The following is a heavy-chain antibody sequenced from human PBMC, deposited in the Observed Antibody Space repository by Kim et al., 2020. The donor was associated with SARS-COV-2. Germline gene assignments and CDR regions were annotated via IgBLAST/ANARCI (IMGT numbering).Heavy chain of an antibody. J-gene: IGHJ4*02. D-gene: IGHD2-2*01. CDR1: GGSFSGYY. Sequence: SETLSLTCAVYGGSFSGYYWSWIRQPPGKGLEWIGEINHSGSTNYNPSLKSRVTISVDTSKNQFSLKLSSVTAADTAVYYCARFPRNSGIPAAPTGGFDYWGQGTLVTVSS. CDR3: ARFPRNSGIPAAPTGGFDY. V-gene: IGHV4-34*01. CDR2: INHSGST.